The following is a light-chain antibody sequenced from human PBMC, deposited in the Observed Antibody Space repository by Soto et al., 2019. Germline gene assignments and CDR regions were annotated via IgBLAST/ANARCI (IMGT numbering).Light chain of an antibody. CDR1: QSISSY. CDR3: QQSYSTPYT. CDR2: AAS. V-gene: IGKV1-39*01. J-gene: IGKJ2*01. Sequence: DIQMTQSPSSLSASVGDRVTITCRASQSISSYLNWYQQKPGKAPKLRIYAASRLQSGVPSRFSGSGSGTEFTLTISSLQPEDCATYYCQQSYSTPYTFGQWTKLEIK.